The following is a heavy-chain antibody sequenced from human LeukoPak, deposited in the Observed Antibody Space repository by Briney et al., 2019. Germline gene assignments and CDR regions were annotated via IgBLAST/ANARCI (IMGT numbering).Heavy chain of an antibody. V-gene: IGHV4-59*11. CDR2: IYYSGST. CDR3: ASIAAAAVDY. CDR1: GGSISSHY. D-gene: IGHD6-13*01. J-gene: IGHJ4*02. Sequence: SETLSLTCTVSGGSISSHYWSWIRQPPGKGLEWIGYIYYSGSTNYNPSLKSRVTISVDSSKNQFSLKVSSVTAADTAVYYCASIAAAAVDYWGQGTLVTVSS.